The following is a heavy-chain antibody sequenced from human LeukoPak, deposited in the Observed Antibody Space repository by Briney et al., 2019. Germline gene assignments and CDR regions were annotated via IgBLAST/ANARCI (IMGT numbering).Heavy chain of an antibody. J-gene: IGHJ2*01. CDR3: ARVYYSSSYDYWYFDL. CDR2: IYYSGST. D-gene: IGHD6-13*01. Sequence: RASETLSLTCTVSGGSISSYYWSWIRQPPGKGLEWIGYIYYSGSTNYNPSLKSRVTISVDTSKNQFSLKLRSVTAADTAVYYCARVYYSSSYDYWYFDLWGRGTLVTVSS. V-gene: IGHV4-59*01. CDR1: GGSISSYY.